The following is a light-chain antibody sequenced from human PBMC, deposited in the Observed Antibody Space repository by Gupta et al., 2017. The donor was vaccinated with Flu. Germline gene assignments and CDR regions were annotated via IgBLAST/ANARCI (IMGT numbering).Light chain of an antibody. Sequence: PSSLSASVGDRVTITCRASQGIRNDLGWYQQKPGKAPKLLISGASTLQSGVPSRFSGSGSGTDFTLTISSLQPEDFATYYCLQDYNYPRTFGQGTKVKIK. J-gene: IGKJ1*01. CDR1: QGIRND. CDR2: GAS. CDR3: LQDYNYPRT. V-gene: IGKV1-6*01.